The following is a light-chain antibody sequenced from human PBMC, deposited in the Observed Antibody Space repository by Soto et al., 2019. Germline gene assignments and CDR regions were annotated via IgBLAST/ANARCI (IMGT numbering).Light chain of an antibody. J-gene: IGKJ1*01. V-gene: IGKV3-20*01. CDR2: GAS. CDR3: QQYGSSPWT. CDR1: QSVRSNY. Sequence: EIVLTQSPGTLSLSPGERATLSCRASQSVRSNYLAWYQQKPGQAPSLLIYGASSRATGIPDRFSGSGSGTDFTLTISRLEPEDFALYYCQQYGSSPWTFGQGTKVDIK.